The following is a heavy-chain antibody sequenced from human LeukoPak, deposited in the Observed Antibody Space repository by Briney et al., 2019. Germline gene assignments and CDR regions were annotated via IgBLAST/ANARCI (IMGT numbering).Heavy chain of an antibody. CDR3: ARAFPMGAITAYYYYMDV. V-gene: IGHV1-18*01. D-gene: IGHD1-26*01. CDR1: GYTFTTYG. CDR2: ISSYNGNS. Sequence: ASMMVSCKASGYTFTTYGITWVRQAPGQGLEWMGWISSYNGNSDYAQNFQGRVSMTTDTSTTTAYMELRNLRSDYTAVYYCARAFPMGAITAYYYYMDVWGKGTTVTVS. J-gene: IGHJ6*03.